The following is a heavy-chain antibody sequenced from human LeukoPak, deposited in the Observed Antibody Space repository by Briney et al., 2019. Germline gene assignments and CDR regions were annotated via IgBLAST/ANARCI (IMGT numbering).Heavy chain of an antibody. D-gene: IGHD3-3*01. CDR1: GGSIGSGGYY. J-gene: IGHJ3*02. CDR2: IYYSGST. V-gene: IGHV4-31*03. Sequence: SETLSLTCTVSGGSIGSGGYYWSWIRQHPGKGLEWIGYIYYSGSTYYNPSLKSRVTISVDTSKNQFSLKLSSVTAADTAVYYCARDLGDYDFWSGYYGTSHAFDIWGQGTMVTVSS. CDR3: ARDLGDYDFWSGYYGTSHAFDI.